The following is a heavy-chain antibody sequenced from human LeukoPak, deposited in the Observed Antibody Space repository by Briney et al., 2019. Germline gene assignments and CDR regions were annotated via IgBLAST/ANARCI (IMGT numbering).Heavy chain of an antibody. J-gene: IGHJ6*03. CDR2: ISGSGGSA. V-gene: IGHV3-23*01. CDR1: GFTFSTFA. Sequence: GGSLRLSCAASGFTFSTFAMSWVRQAPGKGLEWVSAISGSGGSAYYADSVKGRFTISRDNSKNTLYLQMNSLRAEDTAVYYCARGYYDILTGHYYSYMDVWGKGTTVTISS. D-gene: IGHD3-9*01. CDR3: ARGYYDILTGHYYSYMDV.